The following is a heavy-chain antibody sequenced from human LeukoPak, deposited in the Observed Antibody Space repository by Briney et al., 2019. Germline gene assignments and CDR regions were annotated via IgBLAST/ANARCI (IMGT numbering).Heavy chain of an antibody. CDR3: ASKSPNTSSSPFDY. D-gene: IGHD6-13*01. Sequence: GGSLRLSCAASGFTFSTYALHWVRQAPGKGLEWVSSISSSSSYIYYADSVKGRFTISRDNAKNSLYLQMNSLRAEDTAVYYCASKSPNTSSSPFDYWGQGTLVTVSS. CDR1: GFTFSTYA. J-gene: IGHJ4*02. V-gene: IGHV3-21*01. CDR2: ISSSSSYI.